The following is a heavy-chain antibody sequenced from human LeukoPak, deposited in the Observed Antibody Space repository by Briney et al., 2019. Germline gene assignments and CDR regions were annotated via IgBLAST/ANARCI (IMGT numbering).Heavy chain of an antibody. Sequence: PGGSLRLSCAASGFTFSSYWMHWVRQAPGKGLVWVSRINSDGSSTSYADSVKGRFTISRDNAKNTLYLQVNSLRAEDTAVYYCARDRRATPYGSGSYIDYWGQGTLVTVSS. CDR3: ARDRRATPYGSGSYIDY. V-gene: IGHV3-74*01. J-gene: IGHJ4*02. CDR2: INSDGSST. D-gene: IGHD3-10*01. CDR1: GFTFSSYW.